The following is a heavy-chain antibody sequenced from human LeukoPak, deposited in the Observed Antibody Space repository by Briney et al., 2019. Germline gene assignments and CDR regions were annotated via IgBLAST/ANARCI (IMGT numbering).Heavy chain of an antibody. Sequence: KPSETLSLTCAVSGYSISSGYYWGWIRQPPGKGLEWIGYIYYSGSTNYNPSLKSRVTISVDTSKNQFSLKLSSVTAADTAVYYCARTRSGWAIDYWGQGTLVTVSS. D-gene: IGHD6-19*01. CDR2: IYYSGST. V-gene: IGHV4-61*01. J-gene: IGHJ4*02. CDR1: GYSISSGYY. CDR3: ARTRSGWAIDY.